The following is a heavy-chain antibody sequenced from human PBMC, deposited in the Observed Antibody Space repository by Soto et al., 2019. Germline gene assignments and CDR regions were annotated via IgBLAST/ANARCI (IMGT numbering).Heavy chain of an antibody. CDR2: ISGSAEST. Sequence: PVGSLRLSCAASGFTFNNHAMTWVRQAPGKGLEWVSGISGSAESTYYADSVKGRVTISRDNPKNTLYLQMNSLRAEDTAVYYCAKANFYSNYVDSWGQGTLVTVSS. J-gene: IGHJ4*02. D-gene: IGHD4-4*01. CDR1: GFTFNNHA. V-gene: IGHV3-23*01. CDR3: AKANFYSNYVDS.